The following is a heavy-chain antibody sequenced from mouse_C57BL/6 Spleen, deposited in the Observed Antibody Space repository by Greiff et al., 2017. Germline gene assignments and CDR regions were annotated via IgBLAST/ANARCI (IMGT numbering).Heavy chain of an antibody. CDR3: ARGGTTTVDY. CDR2: INPSSGYT. D-gene: IGHD1-1*01. CDR1: GYTFTSYT. Sequence: VQRVESGAELARPGASVKMSCKASGYTFTSYTMHWVKQRPGQGLEWIGYINPSSGYTKYNQKFKDKATLTADKSSSTAYMQLSSLTSEDSAVYYCARGGTTTVDYWGQGTTLTVSS. V-gene: IGHV1-4*01. J-gene: IGHJ2*01.